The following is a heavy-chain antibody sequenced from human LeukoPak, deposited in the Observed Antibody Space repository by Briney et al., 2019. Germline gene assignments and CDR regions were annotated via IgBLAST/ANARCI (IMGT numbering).Heavy chain of an antibody. CDR1: GYTFTSYY. V-gene: IGHV1-46*01. J-gene: IGHJ2*01. CDR2: INPSGGGT. D-gene: IGHD3/OR15-3a*01. Sequence: ASVKVSCKASGYTFTSYYMHWVRQAPGPGLEWMGFINPSGGGTQYAQKFQGRVTMTRDTSTSTVYMELSSLRSDDTAVYFCARESPGLRYFDLWGRDTLVTVSP. CDR3: ARESPGLRYFDL.